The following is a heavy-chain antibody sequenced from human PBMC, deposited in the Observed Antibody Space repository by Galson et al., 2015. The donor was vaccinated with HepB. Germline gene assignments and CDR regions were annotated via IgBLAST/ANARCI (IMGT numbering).Heavy chain of an antibody. V-gene: IGHV5-51*01. D-gene: IGHD1-26*01. CDR1: GYKFNNYW. J-gene: IGHJ4*02. Sequence: QSGAEVKKPGESLKISCKVSGYKFNNYWIGWVRQLPGKGLEWVGIIDPSESDRRYSPSFQGQVTISAVRSISTAFLQWSSLKASDTAMYYCATSTVGYFYSWGQGTLVTVSS. CDR3: ATSTVGYFYS. CDR2: IDPSESDR.